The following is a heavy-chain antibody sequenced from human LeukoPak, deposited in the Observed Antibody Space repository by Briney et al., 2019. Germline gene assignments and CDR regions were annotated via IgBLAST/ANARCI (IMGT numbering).Heavy chain of an antibody. Sequence: GGSLRLSCAASGFTVSSNYMSWVRQAPGKGLEWVSVIYSGGSTYYADSVKGRFTISRDNSKNTLYLQMNSLRAEDTAVYYCAKGGYSSGWPPFDYWGQGTLVTVSS. J-gene: IGHJ4*02. D-gene: IGHD6-19*01. V-gene: IGHV3-66*01. CDR2: IYSGGST. CDR1: GFTVSSNY. CDR3: AKGGYSSGWPPFDY.